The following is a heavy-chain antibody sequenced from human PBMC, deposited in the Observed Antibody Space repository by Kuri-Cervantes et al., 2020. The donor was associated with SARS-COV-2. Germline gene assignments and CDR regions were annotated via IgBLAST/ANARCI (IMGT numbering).Heavy chain of an antibody. J-gene: IGHJ4*02. Sequence: GGSLRLSCAASGFTFSSYAMSWVRQAPGKGLEWVSAISGSGETTHYADSVKGRFTISRDNSKTTLYLQMNSLRAEDTAVYYCASPKNYLAVAGNLDYWGQGTLVTVSS. CDR3: ASPKNYLAVAGNLDY. D-gene: IGHD6-19*01. CDR1: GFTFSSYA. V-gene: IGHV3-23*01. CDR2: ISGSGETT.